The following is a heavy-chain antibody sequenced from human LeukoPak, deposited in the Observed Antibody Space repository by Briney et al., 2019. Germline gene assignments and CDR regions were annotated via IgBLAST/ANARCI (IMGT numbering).Heavy chain of an antibody. CDR2: ISSSSSYI. Sequence: RPGGSLRLSCAASGLTVNSNYMSWVRQAPGKGLEWVSSISSSSSYIYYADSVKGRFTISRDNAKNSLYLQMNSLRAEDTAVYYCARTPYYYDSSGLLVRYGMDVWGQGTTVTVSS. D-gene: IGHD3-22*01. J-gene: IGHJ6*02. CDR1: GLTVNSNY. CDR3: ARTPYYYDSSGLLVRYGMDV. V-gene: IGHV3-21*01.